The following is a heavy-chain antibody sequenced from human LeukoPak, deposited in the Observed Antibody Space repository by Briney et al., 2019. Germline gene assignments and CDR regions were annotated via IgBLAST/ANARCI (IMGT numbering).Heavy chain of an antibody. CDR1: GFTFSSYW. CDR2: IKQDGSEK. Sequence: GGSLRLSCAASGFTFSSYWMSWVRQAPGKGLEWVANIKQDGSEKYYVDSVKGRFTISRDNAKNSLYLQMNSLRAEDTAVYYCARDQIVVVPAAITKYYYMDVSGKGTTVTVSS. D-gene: IGHD2-2*01. V-gene: IGHV3-7*03. CDR3: ARDQIVVVPAAITKYYYMDV. J-gene: IGHJ6*03.